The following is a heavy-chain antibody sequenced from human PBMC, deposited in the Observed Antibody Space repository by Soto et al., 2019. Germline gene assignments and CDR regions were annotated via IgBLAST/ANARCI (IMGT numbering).Heavy chain of an antibody. J-gene: IGHJ6*03. V-gene: IGHV1-18*01. D-gene: IGHD3-3*01. CDR1: GYTFTSYG. CDR3: ARINLPLRFLEWLSNYYYYYMDV. CDR2: ISAYNGNT. Sequence: ASVKVSCKASGYTFTSYGISWVRQAPGQGLEWMGWISAYNGNTNYAQKLQGRVTMTTDTSTSTAYMELRSLRSDDTAVYYCARINLPLRFLEWLSNYYYYYMDVWGKGTTVTVSS.